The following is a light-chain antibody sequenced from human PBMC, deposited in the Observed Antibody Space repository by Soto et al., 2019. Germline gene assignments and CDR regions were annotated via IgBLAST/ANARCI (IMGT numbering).Light chain of an antibody. CDR3: HQRQSWPRT. V-gene: IGKV3-11*01. Sequence: EIVLTQSPATLSSFPVARVTLSCRASQYINTRLAWYQHRPGQAPRLLIYQTSIRAAGIPARFSASGSGTDFTLTISDVQPEEFALYYCHQRQSWPRTFGQGNKVDI. CDR2: QTS. J-gene: IGKJ1*01. CDR1: QYINTR.